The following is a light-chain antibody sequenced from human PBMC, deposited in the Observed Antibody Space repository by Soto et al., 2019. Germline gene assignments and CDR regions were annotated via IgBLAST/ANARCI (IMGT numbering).Light chain of an antibody. J-gene: IGKJ5*01. Sequence: DIVMTQSPDSLAVSLGERATINCRSSQTVLYTSNHKNYLAWYQQKPGQSPNLLIYWASTRESGFPDRFSGSGSGTDFTLTISSLPAEDVAVYYCQQYYSTPITFGQGTRLEIK. V-gene: IGKV4-1*01. CDR2: WAS. CDR3: QQYYSTPIT. CDR1: QTVLYTSNHKNY.